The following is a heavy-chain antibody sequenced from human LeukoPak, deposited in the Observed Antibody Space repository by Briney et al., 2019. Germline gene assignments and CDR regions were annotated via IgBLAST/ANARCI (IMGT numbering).Heavy chain of an antibody. CDR2: IYYSGST. V-gene: IGHV4-59*08. CDR1: GGSISSYY. J-gene: IGHJ4*02. Sequence: SETLSLTCTVSGGSISSYYWSWIRQPPGKGLEWIGYIYYSGSTNYNPSLKSRVTISVDTSKNQFSLKLSSVTAADTAVYYCARHPFATPFDYWGRGTLLTVSS. CDR3: ARHPFATPFDY. D-gene: IGHD2-15*01.